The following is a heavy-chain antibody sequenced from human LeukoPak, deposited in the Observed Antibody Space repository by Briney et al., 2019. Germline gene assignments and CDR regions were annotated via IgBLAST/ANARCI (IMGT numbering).Heavy chain of an antibody. J-gene: IGHJ4*02. D-gene: IGHD3-22*01. CDR1: GFTFSSHD. CDR3: ARELPGSGGYYDSSGPMETY. CDR2: IGTAGDT. Sequence: GGSLRLSCAASGFTFSSHDMHWVRQATGKGLEWVSGIGTAGDTYYPGSVKGRFTISRENAKNSLYLQMNSLRAEDTAVYYCARELPGSGGYYDSSGPMETYWGQGTLVTVSS. V-gene: IGHV3-13*01.